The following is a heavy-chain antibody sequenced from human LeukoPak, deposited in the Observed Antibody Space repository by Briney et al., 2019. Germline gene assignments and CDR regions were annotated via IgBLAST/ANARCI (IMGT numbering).Heavy chain of an antibody. Sequence: GGSLTLLCAASGFLLSNYVLMWVRQAPGKGLEWVSSITGRGDETFYADYVKGRFSLSRDNSKNMLYLQMYSLGAEDTAIYYCAKGAAAGLVDWFDPWGQGTLVTVSS. D-gene: IGHD6-13*01. V-gene: IGHV3-23*01. J-gene: IGHJ5*02. CDR3: AKGAAAGLVDWFDP. CDR1: GFLLSNYV. CDR2: ITGRGDET.